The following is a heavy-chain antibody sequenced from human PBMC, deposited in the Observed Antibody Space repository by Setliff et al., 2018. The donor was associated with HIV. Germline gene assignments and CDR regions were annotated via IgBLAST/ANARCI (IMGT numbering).Heavy chain of an antibody. Sequence: GGSLRLSCAASGFTFNSYSMNWVRQAPGKGLEWVSSISSSSSYIYYADSVKGRFTISRDNSKNMLYLQMDSLRAEDTAVYYCARPIAAAGLFDSWGQGTLVTVSS. CDR1: GFTFNSYS. D-gene: IGHD6-13*01. CDR3: ARPIAAAGLFDS. J-gene: IGHJ4*02. V-gene: IGHV3-21*04. CDR2: ISSSSSYI.